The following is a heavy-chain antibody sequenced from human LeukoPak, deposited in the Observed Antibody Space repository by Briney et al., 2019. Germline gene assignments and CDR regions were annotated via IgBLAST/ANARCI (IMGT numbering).Heavy chain of an antibody. CDR1: GFTFNYYS. V-gene: IGHV3-48*01. J-gene: IGHJ3*02. CDR2: IRSRDGTV. CDR3: VRDQAYAFDI. Sequence: PGGSLRLSCVASGFTFNYYSMNWARQAPGKGLEWISYIRSRDGTVSYADSVEGRFTISTDTAKTSLFLQMSGLSADDTAVYYCVRDQAYAFDIWGQGTMVTVSS.